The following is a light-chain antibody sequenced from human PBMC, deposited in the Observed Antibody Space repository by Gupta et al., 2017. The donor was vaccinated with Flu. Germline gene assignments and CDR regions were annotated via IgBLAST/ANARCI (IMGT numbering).Light chain of an antibody. Sequence: EIVLTQSPATLSLSPGERATLSCRASQSVGTYLAWYQQKPGQTPRLLIYDASNRATGIPGRFSGSGSGTDFTLTISSREPEDFAVYYCQKRSSWPPYTFGQGTRLEI. V-gene: IGKV3-11*01. CDR3: QKRSSWPPYT. CDR1: QSVGTY. J-gene: IGKJ2*01. CDR2: DAS.